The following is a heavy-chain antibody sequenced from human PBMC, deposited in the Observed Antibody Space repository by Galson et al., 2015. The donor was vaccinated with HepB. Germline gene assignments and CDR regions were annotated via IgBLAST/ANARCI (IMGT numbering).Heavy chain of an antibody. V-gene: IGHV1-69*13. Sequence: SVKVSCKASGGTLSSYAISWVRQAPGQGLEWMGGIIPIFGTATYAQKFQGRATITAEESTSTAYVELSSLRSEDTAVYYCTLLVGGTTMNDWGQGTLVTVSS. J-gene: IGHJ4*02. CDR2: IIPIFGTA. D-gene: IGHD1-26*01. CDR3: TLLVGGTTMND. CDR1: GGTLSSYA.